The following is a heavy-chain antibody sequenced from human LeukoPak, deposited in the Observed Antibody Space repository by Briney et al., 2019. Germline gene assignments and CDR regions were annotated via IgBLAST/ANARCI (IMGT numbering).Heavy chain of an antibody. Sequence: GGSLRLSCAASGFTFDDYTMHWVRQAPGKGLEWVSLISGDGGSTYYADSVKGRFTISRDNSKNSLYLQMNSLRTEDTALYYCAKTGLWFGESRGFDYWGQGTLVTVSS. J-gene: IGHJ4*02. CDR2: ISGDGGST. CDR3: AKTGLWFGESRGFDY. V-gene: IGHV3-43*02. CDR1: GFTFDDYT. D-gene: IGHD3-10*01.